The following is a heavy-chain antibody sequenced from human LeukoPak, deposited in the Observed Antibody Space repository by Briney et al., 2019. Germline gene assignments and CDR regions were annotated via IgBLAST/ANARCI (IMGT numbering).Heavy chain of an antibody. Sequence: GGSLRLSCAASGFTFSSYSMNWVRQAPGKGLEWVSYISSSSSTIYYADSVKGRFTISRDNAKNSLYLQMNSLRAEDTAVYYCARSCSSTSCYSDYWGQGTLVTVSS. CDR1: GFTFSSYS. CDR2: ISSSSSTI. CDR3: ARSCSSTSCYSDY. D-gene: IGHD2-2*02. V-gene: IGHV3-48*04. J-gene: IGHJ4*02.